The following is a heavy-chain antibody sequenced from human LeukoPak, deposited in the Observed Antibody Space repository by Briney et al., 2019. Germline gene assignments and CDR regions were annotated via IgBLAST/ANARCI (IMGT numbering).Heavy chain of an antibody. CDR2: IYYSGIT. V-gene: IGHV4-39*01. J-gene: IGHJ4*02. D-gene: IGHD1-7*01. CDR1: GGSISSNTDY. CDR3: ARHQYRLELYYFDY. Sequence: SETLSLTCTVSGGSISSNTDYWGWIRQPPGKGLEWIGSIYYSGITYYNPSLESRVTISVDTSKNQFSLKLSSVTAADTAVYYCARHQYRLELYYFDYWGQGTLVTVSS.